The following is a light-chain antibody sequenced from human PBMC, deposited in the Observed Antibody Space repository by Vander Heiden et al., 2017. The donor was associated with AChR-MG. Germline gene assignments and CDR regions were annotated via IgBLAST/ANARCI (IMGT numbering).Light chain of an antibody. CDR2: SNN. J-gene: IGLJ1*01. CDR1: SSNIGSNT. V-gene: IGLV1-44*01. Sequence: QSVLTQPPSASGTPGQRVPISCSGSSSNIGSNTVNWYQQLPGTAPKLLIYSNNQRPSGVPDRFSGSKSGTSASLAISGLQSEDEADYYCAAWDDSLNGHYVFGTGTKVTVL. CDR3: AAWDDSLNGHYV.